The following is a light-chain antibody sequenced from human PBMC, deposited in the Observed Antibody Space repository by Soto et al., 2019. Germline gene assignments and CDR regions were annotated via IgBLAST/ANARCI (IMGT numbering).Light chain of an antibody. CDR2: GAS. CDR3: LQYGTFPRT. Sequence: EIGLTQSPGTLSLSPGERATLSCRASQSVRSSYLAWYQQNAGQAPRLLIYGASSRATGIPDRFSGCGSGTDFTLTISRLEPEDFAVYYCLQYGTFPRTFGQGTKVEIK. CDR1: QSVRSSY. J-gene: IGKJ1*01. V-gene: IGKV3-20*01.